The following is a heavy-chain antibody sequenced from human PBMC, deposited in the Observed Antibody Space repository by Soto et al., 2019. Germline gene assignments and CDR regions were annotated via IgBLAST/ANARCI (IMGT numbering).Heavy chain of an antibody. Sequence: SETLSLTCTVSGGSISSGGYYWSWIRQHPGKGLEWIGYIYYSGSTYYNPSLKSRVTISVDTSKNRFSLKLSSVTAADTAVYYCAREPPRRGYYYDSSGSQDPGYWGQGTLVTVSS. CDR2: IYYSGST. CDR1: GGSISSGGYY. V-gene: IGHV4-31*03. J-gene: IGHJ4*02. D-gene: IGHD3-22*01. CDR3: AREPPRRGYYYDSSGSQDPGY.